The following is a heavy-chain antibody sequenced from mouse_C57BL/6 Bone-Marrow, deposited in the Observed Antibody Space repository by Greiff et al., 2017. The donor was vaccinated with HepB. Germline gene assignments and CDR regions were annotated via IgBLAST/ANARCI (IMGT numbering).Heavy chain of an antibody. J-gene: IGHJ3*01. D-gene: IGHD1-1*01. CDR1: GYTFTSYW. CDR3: ARRGGSSYRFAY. Sequence: QVQLQQPGAELVMPGASVKLSCKASGYTFTSYWMHWVKQRPGQGLEWIGEIDPSDSYTNYNQKFKGKSTLTVDKSSSTAYMQLSSLTSEDSAVYYCARRGGSSYRFAYWGQGTLVTVSA. CDR2: IDPSDSYT. V-gene: IGHV1-69*01.